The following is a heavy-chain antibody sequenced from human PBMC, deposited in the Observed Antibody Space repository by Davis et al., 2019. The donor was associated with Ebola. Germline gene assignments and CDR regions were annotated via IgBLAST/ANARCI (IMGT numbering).Heavy chain of an antibody. CDR3: ARRGGELLDAFDI. Sequence: PGGSLRLSCAASGFTFSSYAMSWVRQAPGKGLEWVSAISGSGGSTYYADSVKGRFTISRDNSKNTLYLQMNSLRAEDTAVYYCARRGGELLDAFDIWGQGTMVTVSS. V-gene: IGHV3-23*01. D-gene: IGHD1-26*01. J-gene: IGHJ3*02. CDR1: GFTFSSYA. CDR2: ISGSGGST.